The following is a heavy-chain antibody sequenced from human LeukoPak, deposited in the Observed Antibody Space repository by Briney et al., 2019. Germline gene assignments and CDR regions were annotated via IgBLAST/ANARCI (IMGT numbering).Heavy chain of an antibody. J-gene: IGHJ5*02. CDR3: ARLGITMVRGVNWFDP. V-gene: IGHV4-59*01. D-gene: IGHD3-10*01. CDR2: IYYSGST. CDR1: GGSISSYY. Sequence: PSETLSLICTVSGGSISSYYWSWLRQPPGKGLEWIGYIYYSGSTNYNPSLKSRVTISVDTSKNQSSLKLSSVTAADTAVYYCARLGITMVRGVNWFDPWGQGTLVTVSS.